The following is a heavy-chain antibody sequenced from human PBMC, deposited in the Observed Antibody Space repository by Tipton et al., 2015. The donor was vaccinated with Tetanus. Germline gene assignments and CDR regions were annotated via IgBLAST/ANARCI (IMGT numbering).Heavy chain of an antibody. V-gene: IGHV4-39*01. CDR1: GGSISTSIYF. D-gene: IGHD4-17*01. CDR2: IDYSGST. CDR3: AREAGHDYGAFEY. Sequence: GLVKPSETLSLSCSVSGGSISTSIYFWGWIRQPPGKGLEWIGSIDYSGSTYYNPSLKSRVPMSVDTPNNQFSLNLSSVTAADTAVYYCAREAGHDYGAFEYWGQGSLVTVSS. J-gene: IGHJ4*02.